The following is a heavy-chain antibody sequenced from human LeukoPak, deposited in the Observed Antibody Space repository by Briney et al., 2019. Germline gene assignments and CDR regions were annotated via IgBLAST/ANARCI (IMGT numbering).Heavy chain of an antibody. V-gene: IGHV4-61*02. Sequence: SQTLSLTCTVSGGSISSGSYYWSWIRQPAGKGLEWIGRIYTSGSTNYNPSLKSRVTISVDTSKNQFSLKLSSVTAADTAVYYCARDMGGYLRNWFDPWGQGTLVTVSS. CDR2: IYTSGST. CDR3: ARDMGGYLRNWFDP. D-gene: IGHD3-16*02. CDR1: GGSISSGSYY. J-gene: IGHJ5*02.